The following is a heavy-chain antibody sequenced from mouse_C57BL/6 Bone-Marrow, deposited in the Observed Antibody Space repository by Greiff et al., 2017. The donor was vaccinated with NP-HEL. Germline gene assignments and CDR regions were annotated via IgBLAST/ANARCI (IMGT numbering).Heavy chain of an antibody. CDR3: ARNRYYSNYVFDY. CDR2: IWTGGGT. Sequence: VQRVESGPGLVAPSQSLSITCTVSGFSLTSYAISWVRQPPGKGLEWLGVIWTGGGTNYNSALKSRLSISKDNSKSQVFLKMNSLQTDDTARYYCARNRYYSNYVFDYWGQGTTLTVSS. J-gene: IGHJ2*01. D-gene: IGHD2-5*01. V-gene: IGHV2-9-1*01. CDR1: GFSLTSYA.